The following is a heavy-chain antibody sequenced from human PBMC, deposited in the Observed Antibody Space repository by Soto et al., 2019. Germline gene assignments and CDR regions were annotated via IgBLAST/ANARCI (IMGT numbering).Heavy chain of an antibody. V-gene: IGHV4-31*03. CDR3: ARDLGGSSPYYFDY. Sequence: PSETLSLTCTVSGGSISSGGYYWSWIRQHPGKGLEWIGYIYYSGSTYYNPSLKSRVTISVDTSKNQFSLKLSSVTAADTAVYYCARDLGGSSPYYFDYWGQGTLVTVSS. CDR2: IYYSGST. J-gene: IGHJ4*02. D-gene: IGHD2-15*01. CDR1: GGSISSGGYY.